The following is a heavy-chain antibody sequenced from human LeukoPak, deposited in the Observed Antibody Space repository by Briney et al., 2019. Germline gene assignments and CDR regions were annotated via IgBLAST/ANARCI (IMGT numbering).Heavy chain of an antibody. CDR2: ITSDGSDT. Sequence: GGSLRLSCAASGLTFSSYWMHWVRQGPGKGLVWVSRITSDGSDTSYADSVKGRFTISRDNAKNTLYLQMSSLRAEDTAVYYCARVSHSSGTNWGQGTLVTVSS. CDR3: ARVSHSSGTN. J-gene: IGHJ4*02. V-gene: IGHV3-74*01. CDR1: GLTFSSYW. D-gene: IGHD6-19*01.